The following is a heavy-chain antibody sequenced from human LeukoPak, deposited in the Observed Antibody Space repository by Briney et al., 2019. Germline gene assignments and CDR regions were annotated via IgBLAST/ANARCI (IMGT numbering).Heavy chain of an antibody. D-gene: IGHD1-26*01. CDR2: ISAYNGDT. CDR1: GYTFTSYD. CDR3: ARGTWEAAATPHSFDT. V-gene: IGHV1-18*01. Sequence: GASVKVSCKASGYTFTSYDINWVRQAPGQGLEWMGWISAYNGDTKYEQKFQGRVTMTTDTSTSTVYMELRSLRYDDTAVYYCARGTWEAAATPHSFDTWGQGTLVTVSS. J-gene: IGHJ4*02.